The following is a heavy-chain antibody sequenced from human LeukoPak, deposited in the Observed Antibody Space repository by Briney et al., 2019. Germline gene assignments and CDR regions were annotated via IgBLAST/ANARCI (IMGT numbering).Heavy chain of an antibody. Sequence: GGSVTLSCAASGFSFSSYWMHWVRQAPGKGLVWVSRINRDGSSTIYADSVRGRFTISRDNSKNTLYLQMNSLRVDDTAVYYCARDVQGGYCSSASCYSGYWGHGALVTVSS. V-gene: IGHV3-74*01. CDR1: GFSFSSYW. J-gene: IGHJ4*03. CDR3: ARDVQGGYCSSASCYSGY. D-gene: IGHD2-2*01. CDR2: INRDGSST.